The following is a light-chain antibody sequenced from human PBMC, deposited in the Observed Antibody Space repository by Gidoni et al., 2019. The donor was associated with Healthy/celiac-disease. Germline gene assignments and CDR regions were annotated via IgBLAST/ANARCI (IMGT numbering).Light chain of an antibody. CDR3: QSYDSSNPVV. V-gene: IGLV6-57*02. J-gene: IGLJ2*01. Sequence: NFMLTQPHSVSASPGTTVTISCTGSSGSIASNYVQWYQQRPGSAPTTVIYEDNQRPSGVPDRFSGSIDSSSNSASLTISGLKTEDEADYYCQSYDSSNPVVFGGGTKLTVL. CDR2: EDN. CDR1: SGSIASNY.